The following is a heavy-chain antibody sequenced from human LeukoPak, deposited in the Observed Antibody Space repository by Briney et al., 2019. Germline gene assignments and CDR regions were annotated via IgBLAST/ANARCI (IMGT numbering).Heavy chain of an antibody. Sequence: GGSLRLSCAASGFTFANYAMSWVRQAPGQGLECVSVITGSGGSTSYADSVKGRFTISRDNSKNTLYLQMNSLGAEDTAVYYCARAMRGYQLLPDYWGQGTLVTVSS. CDR1: GFTFANYA. V-gene: IGHV3-23*01. J-gene: IGHJ4*02. CDR2: ITGSGGST. D-gene: IGHD2-2*01. CDR3: ARAMRGYQLLPDY.